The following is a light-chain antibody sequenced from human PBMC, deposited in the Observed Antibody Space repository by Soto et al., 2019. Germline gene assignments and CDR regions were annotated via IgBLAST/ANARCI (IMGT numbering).Light chain of an antibody. V-gene: IGLV1-40*01. J-gene: IGLJ3*02. CDR1: SSNSGAGYD. CDR3: QSYDSSLSASV. Sequence: QSVLTQPPSVSGAPGQRVTISCTGSSSNSGAGYDVHWYQQVTGTAPKLLIYVNNNRPSGVPDRFSGSKSGTSASLVITGLQAEDEADYYCQSYDSSLSASVFGGGTKLTVL. CDR2: VNN.